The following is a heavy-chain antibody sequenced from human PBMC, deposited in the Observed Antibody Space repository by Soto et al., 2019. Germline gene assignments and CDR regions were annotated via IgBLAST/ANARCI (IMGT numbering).Heavy chain of an antibody. CDR2: IYTSGST. V-gene: IGHV4-4*07. J-gene: IGHJ6*02. D-gene: IGHD3-3*01. CDR3: ARELMTYYDFWSGSNPAGMDV. Sequence: SETLSLTCTVSGDSINSYYWSWIRQPAGKGLEWIGRIYTSGSTNYNPSLKSRVTMSVDTSKNQFSLKLNSVTAADTAVYYCARELMTYYDFWSGSNPAGMDVWGQGTMVTVSS. CDR1: GDSINSYY.